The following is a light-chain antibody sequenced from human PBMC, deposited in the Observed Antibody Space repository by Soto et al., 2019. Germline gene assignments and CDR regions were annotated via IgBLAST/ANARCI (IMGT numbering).Light chain of an antibody. CDR3: AAWDDSLNVFV. CDR1: SCHIGSNT. V-gene: IGLV1-44*01. J-gene: IGLJ1*01. Sequence: SVLAQPPSASGAPRPRGTISCFWGSCHIGSNTVDWHRQLPGTAPELLIYHNDQRPSGVPDRFSASKSGTSASLAISGLQSEDEADFYCAAWDDSLNVFVFGSGTKVTVL. CDR2: HND.